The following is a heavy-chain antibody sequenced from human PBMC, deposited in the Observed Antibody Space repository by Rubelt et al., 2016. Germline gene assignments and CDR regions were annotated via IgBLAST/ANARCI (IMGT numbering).Heavy chain of an antibody. D-gene: IGHD2-15*01. Sequence: EVQLLESGGGLVQPGGSLKLSCAASGFTFSRYDMHWVRQATGRGLEWVSAIAATGDTYYSGSVKGRFTISRENAKSSLYLQMSSLGVEDTAVYYCARREGDSSWGGNYYNMDIWGQGTTVTVSS. V-gene: IGHV3-13*01. CDR2: IAATGDT. CDR3: ARREGDSSWGGNYYNMDI. J-gene: IGHJ6*02. CDR1: GFTFSRYD.